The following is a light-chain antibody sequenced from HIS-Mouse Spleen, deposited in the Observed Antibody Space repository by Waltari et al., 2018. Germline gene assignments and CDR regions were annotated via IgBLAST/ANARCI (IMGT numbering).Light chain of an antibody. J-gene: IGKJ4*01. CDR1: QSLVHSDGNTY. CDR2: KVS. CDR3: MQGTHWLT. V-gene: IGKV2-30*02. Sequence: DVVMTQSPLSLPVTLGQPASIPCRSSQSLVHSDGNTYVNWFQQRPGQSPRRLIYKVSNRDSGVPDRFSGSGSGTDFTLKISRVEAEDVGVYYCMQGTHWLTFGGGTKVEIK.